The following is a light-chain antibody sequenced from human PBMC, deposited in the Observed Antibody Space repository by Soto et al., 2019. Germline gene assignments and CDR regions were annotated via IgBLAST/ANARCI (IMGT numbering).Light chain of an antibody. Sequence: EIAMTQSPVTLSVSPGERATLSCRASQSVSSNLAWYRQKHGQAPSLLIYGAFTRATGIPTRFSGTEFGTEFTLTISSLQSEDFALYYCQQYNDWPLTFGQGTKVEV. V-gene: IGKV3-15*01. CDR3: QQYNDWPLT. CDR1: QSVSSN. J-gene: IGKJ1*01. CDR2: GAF.